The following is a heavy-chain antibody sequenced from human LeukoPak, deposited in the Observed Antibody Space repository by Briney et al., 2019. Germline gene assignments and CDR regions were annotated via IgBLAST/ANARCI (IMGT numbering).Heavy chain of an antibody. D-gene: IGHD1-14*01. CDR2: INHSGST. J-gene: IGHJ6*02. CDR3: ARGRRGSLRYYYYYGMDV. Sequence: SETLSLTCAVYGGSFSGYYWSWIRQPPGKGLEWIGEINHSGSTSYNPSLKSRVTISVDTSKNQFSLKLSSVTAADTAVYYCARGRRGSLRYYYYYGMDVWGQGTTVTVSS. CDR1: GGSFSGYY. V-gene: IGHV4-34*01.